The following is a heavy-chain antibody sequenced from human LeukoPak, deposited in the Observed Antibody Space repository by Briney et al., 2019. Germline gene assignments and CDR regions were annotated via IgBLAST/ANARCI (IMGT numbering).Heavy chain of an antibody. CDR3: AKSATVGIKAPFDC. J-gene: IGHJ4*02. CDR2: IYSGGST. V-gene: IGHV3-53*01. CDR1: GFTVSSNY. D-gene: IGHD1-26*01. Sequence: TGGSLRLSCAASGFTVSSNYMSWVRQAPGKGLEWVSVIYSGGSTYYADSVKGRFTISRDNSKNTLSLQMSSLRAEDTAVYYCAKSATVGIKAPFDCWGQGALVTVSS.